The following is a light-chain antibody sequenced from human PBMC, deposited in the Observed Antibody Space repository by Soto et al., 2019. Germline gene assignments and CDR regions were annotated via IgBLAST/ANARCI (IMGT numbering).Light chain of an antibody. CDR1: SGSIASNY. Sequence: NFMLTQPHSVSESPVKTVIISGTRSSGSIASNYVQWYQQRPGSSPTTVIYEDKQRPSGVPDRFSGSIDSSSNSASLTISGLETEDEADYYCQSYDATNQVFGGGTKLTVL. J-gene: IGLJ3*02. CDR2: EDK. V-gene: IGLV6-57*01. CDR3: QSYDATNQV.